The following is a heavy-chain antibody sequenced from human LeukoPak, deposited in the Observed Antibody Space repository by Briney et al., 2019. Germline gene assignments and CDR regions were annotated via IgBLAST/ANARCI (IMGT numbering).Heavy chain of an antibody. J-gene: IGHJ4*02. V-gene: IGHV3-30*04. D-gene: IGHD3-3*01. CDR2: ISYDGSNK. CDR1: GFTFSSYA. Sequence: GGSLRLSCAASGFTFSSYAMHWVRQAPGKGLEWVAVISYDGSNKYYADSVKGRFTISRDNSKNTLYLQMNSLRAEDTAVYYCARAITISGVWGQGTLVTVSS. CDR3: ARAITISGV.